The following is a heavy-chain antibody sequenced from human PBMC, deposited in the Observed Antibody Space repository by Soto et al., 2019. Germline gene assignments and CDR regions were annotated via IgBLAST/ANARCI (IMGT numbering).Heavy chain of an antibody. D-gene: IGHD3-3*01. CDR1: GFTFSSYG. J-gene: IGHJ4*02. Sequence: QVQLVESGGGVVQPGRSLRLSCAASGFTFSSYGMHWVRQAPGKGLGWVAVIWYDGSNKYYADSVKGRFTISRDNSKNTLYLQMNSLRAEDTAVYYCARERLRFLEWLPLDYWGQGTLVTVSS. CDR2: IWYDGSNK. CDR3: ARERLRFLEWLPLDY. V-gene: IGHV3-33*01.